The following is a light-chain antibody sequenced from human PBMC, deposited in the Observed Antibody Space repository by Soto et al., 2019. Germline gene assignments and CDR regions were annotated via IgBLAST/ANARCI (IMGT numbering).Light chain of an antibody. CDR1: QSVSSY. CDR2: DAS. J-gene: IGKJ1*01. CDR3: QQYGSSSWT. V-gene: IGKV3-11*01. Sequence: EIVLTQSPATLSLSPGERSTLSFRASQSVSSYLAWYQQKPGQAPRLLIYDASNRATGIPARFSGSGSGTAFTLTISRLEPEDFAVYYCQQYGSSSWTFGQGTKVDIK.